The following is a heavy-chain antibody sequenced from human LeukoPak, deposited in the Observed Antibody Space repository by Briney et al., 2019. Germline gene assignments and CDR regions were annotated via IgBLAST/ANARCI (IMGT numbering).Heavy chain of an antibody. D-gene: IGHD1-26*01. J-gene: IGHJ4*02. CDR3: ARGSGDYVGY. CDR2: INPNSGGT. Sequence: ASVKVSCKASGGTFNSSGISWVRQAPGQGLEWMGWINPNSGGTNYAQKFQGRVTMTRDTSISTAYMELSRLRSDDTAVYYCARGSGDYVGYWGQGTLVTVSS. CDR1: GGTFNSSG. V-gene: IGHV1-2*02.